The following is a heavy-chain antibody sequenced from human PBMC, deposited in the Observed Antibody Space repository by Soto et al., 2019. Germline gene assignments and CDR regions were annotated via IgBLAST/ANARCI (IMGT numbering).Heavy chain of an antibody. D-gene: IGHD6-19*01. J-gene: IGHJ6*03. CDR2: ISYDGSNK. Sequence: GSLRLSCAASGFTFSSYAMHWVRQAPGKGLEWVAVISYDGSNKYYADSVKGRFTISRDNSKNTLYLQMNSLRAEDTAVYYCARAPGRISSGWYMDVWGQGTTVTVSS. CDR3: ARAPGRISSGWYMDV. CDR1: GFTFSSYA. V-gene: IGHV3-30-3*01.